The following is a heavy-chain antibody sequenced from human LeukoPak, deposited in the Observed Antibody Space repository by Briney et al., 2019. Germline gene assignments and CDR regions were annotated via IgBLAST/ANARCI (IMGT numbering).Heavy chain of an antibody. J-gene: IGHJ6*03. V-gene: IGHV3-30*04. D-gene: IGHD1-26*01. CDR3: ARGQRAHVEWYYYMDV. CDR2: ISYDGSNK. Sequence: GGSLRLSCAASGFTFSSYGIHWVRQAPGKGLEWVAVISYDGSNKYYADSVKGRFTISRDNSKNTLYLQMNSLRADDTAVYYCARGQRAHVEWYYYMDVWGKGTTVIISS. CDR1: GFTFSSYG.